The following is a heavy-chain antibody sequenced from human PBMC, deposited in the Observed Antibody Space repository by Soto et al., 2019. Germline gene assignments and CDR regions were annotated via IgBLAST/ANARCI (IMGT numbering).Heavy chain of an antibody. CDR3: ARVDWGSFDY. J-gene: IGHJ4*02. CDR2: IYYSGST. D-gene: IGHD7-27*01. CDR1: AGSINAYY. Sequence: SETLSLTCTVSAGSINAYYWSWIRQPPGKGLEWIGYIYYSGSTNYNPSLKSRVTISVDTSKNQFSLKLSSVTAADTAVDYCARVDWGSFDYRGQGTLVTVSS. V-gene: IGHV4-59*01.